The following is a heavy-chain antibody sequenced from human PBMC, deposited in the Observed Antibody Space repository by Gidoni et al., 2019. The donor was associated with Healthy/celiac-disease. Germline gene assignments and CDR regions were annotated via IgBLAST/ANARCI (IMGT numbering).Heavy chain of an antibody. J-gene: IGHJ4*02. V-gene: IGHV3-9*01. CDR1: GFTFDDYA. CDR2: ISWNSGSI. Sequence: EVQLVESGGGLVQPGRSLRLSCAASGFTFDDYAMHWVRQAPGKGLEWVSGISWNSGSIGYADSVKGRFTISRDNAKNSLYLQMNSLRAEDTALYYCAKDHSGSYLLPGDYWGQGTLVTVSS. D-gene: IGHD1-26*01. CDR3: AKDHSGSYLLPGDY.